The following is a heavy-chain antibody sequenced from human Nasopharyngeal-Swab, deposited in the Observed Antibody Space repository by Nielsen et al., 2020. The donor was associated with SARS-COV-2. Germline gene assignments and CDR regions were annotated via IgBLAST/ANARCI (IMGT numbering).Heavy chain of an antibody. V-gene: IGHV3-23*01. CDR3: AKDLREYSYGSNFDH. Sequence: WIPQPPGKGLEWVSVISGSGGNTYYADSVKGRFTISRDKSKNTLYLQMNSLRAEDRAVYYCAKDLREYSYGSNFDHWGQGTLVTVSS. D-gene: IGHD5-18*01. J-gene: IGHJ4*02. CDR2: ISGSGGNT.